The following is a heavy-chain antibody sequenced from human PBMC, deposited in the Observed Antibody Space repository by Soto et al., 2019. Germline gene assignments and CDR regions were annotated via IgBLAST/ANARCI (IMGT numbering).Heavy chain of an antibody. V-gene: IGHV3-30-3*01. Sequence: QVQLVEAGGGVVQPGRSLTLSCAASGFTFTFFAMHWVRQAPGKGLEWVAVVSKDGSNTNYADSVQGLFTISRDNPKNTLYLQMNNLGAEETALYYCARDGWWVPGLVAFVIWGHGTMVTV. CDR1: GFTFTFFA. CDR3: ARDGWWVPGLVAFVI. J-gene: IGHJ3*02. CDR2: VSKDGSNT. D-gene: IGHD6-19*01.